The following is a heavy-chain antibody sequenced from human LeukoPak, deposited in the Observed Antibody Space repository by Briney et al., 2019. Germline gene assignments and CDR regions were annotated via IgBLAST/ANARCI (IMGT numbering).Heavy chain of an antibody. J-gene: IGHJ6*03. CDR1: GDSISNNW. D-gene: IGHD3-16*02. CDR2: IFHRGMP. CDR3: ARVMGASWFFYLDV. V-gene: IGHV4-4*02. Sequence: PSETLSLTCAVSGDSISNNWWSWVRQSPGMRLEWIGQIFHRGMPNYNPSLKSRVTMSIDKSNNQLSLKMNSVTAADTAVYYCARVMGASWFFYLDVWGKGTTVTVSS.